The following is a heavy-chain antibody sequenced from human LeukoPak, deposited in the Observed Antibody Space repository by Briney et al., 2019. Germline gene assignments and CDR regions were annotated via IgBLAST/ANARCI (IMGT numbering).Heavy chain of an antibody. CDR2: ISSDGTIT. D-gene: IGHD2-8*01. Sequence: QPGGSLRLSCAASGFSVRTYWMSWVRQAPGKGLVRLSRISSDGTITSYADAVKGRFTLSRDSAKNTLYLQMNSLRGEDTAVYYCVREDRILLGNDAFDIWGQGTMVTVSS. CDR3: VREDRILLGNDAFDI. CDR1: GFSVRTYW. J-gene: IGHJ3*02. V-gene: IGHV3-74*01.